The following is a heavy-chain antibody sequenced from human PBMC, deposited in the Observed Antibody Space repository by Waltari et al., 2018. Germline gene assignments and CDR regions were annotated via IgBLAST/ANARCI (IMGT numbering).Heavy chain of an antibody. CDR3: AAQGIAVAGNYYYYYMDV. Sequence: QVQLQESGPGLVKPSETLSLTCTVSGGSISSYYWSWIRQPAGKGLEWIGRIYTSGSTNYNPSRKSRVTMSVDTSKNQFSLKLSSVTAADTAVYYCAAQGIAVAGNYYYYYMDVWGKGTTVTVSS. CDR1: GGSISSYY. CDR2: IYTSGST. D-gene: IGHD6-19*01. J-gene: IGHJ6*03. V-gene: IGHV4-4*07.